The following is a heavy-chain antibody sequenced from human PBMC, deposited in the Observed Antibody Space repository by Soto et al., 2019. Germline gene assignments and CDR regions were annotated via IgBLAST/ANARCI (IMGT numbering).Heavy chain of an antibody. Sequence: QVQLVQSGAEMKRPGASVMLSCEASGYAFTTYSIHWVRQAPGQGLEWMALINPRGGGTRNAEKSQGRVTMTRDTSTSTVYMELSSLKSDDTAVYYCARGRDGYNLDYWGQGTQVAVSS. CDR3: ARGRDGYNLDY. V-gene: IGHV1-46*01. J-gene: IGHJ4*02. D-gene: IGHD5-12*01. CDR1: GYAFTTYS. CDR2: INPRGGGT.